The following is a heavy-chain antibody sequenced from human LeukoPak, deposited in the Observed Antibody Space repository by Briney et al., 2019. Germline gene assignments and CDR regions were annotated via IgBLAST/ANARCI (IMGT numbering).Heavy chain of an antibody. Sequence: PSETLSLTCTVSGGSISSYYWSWIRQPPGKGLEWIGYIYYSGSTNYNPSLKSRVTISVDTSKNQFSLKLSSVTAADTAVYYCARSAPFSRFDPWGQGTLVTVSS. CDR1: GGSISSYY. CDR2: IYYSGST. D-gene: IGHD3-3*01. CDR3: ARSAPFSRFDP. J-gene: IGHJ5*02. V-gene: IGHV4-59*01.